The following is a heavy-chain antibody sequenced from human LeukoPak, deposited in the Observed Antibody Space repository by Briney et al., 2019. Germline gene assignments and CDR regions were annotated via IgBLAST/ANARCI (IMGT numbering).Heavy chain of an antibody. J-gene: IGHJ4*02. CDR2: IWYDGSNK. D-gene: IGHD3-22*01. CDR3: AKDHRYYDSSGYYSY. CDR1: GFTFSSYG. Sequence: GGSLRLSCAASGFTFSSYGMHWVRQAPGKGLEWVAVIWYDGSNKYYADSVKGRFTISRDNSKNTLYLQMNSLRAEDTAVYYCAKDHRYYDSSGYYSYWGQGTLVTVSS. V-gene: IGHV3-33*06.